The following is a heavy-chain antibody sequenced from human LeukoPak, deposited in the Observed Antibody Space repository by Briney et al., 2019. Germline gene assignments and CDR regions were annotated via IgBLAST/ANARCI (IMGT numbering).Heavy chain of an antibody. CDR1: GYTFTGYY. J-gene: IGHJ6*03. V-gene: IGHV1-69*13. CDR2: IIPIFGTA. D-gene: IGHD2-2*02. CDR3: ARPFTAAILRGGVRADRYYYYYYYMDV. Sequence: VASVKVSCKASGYTFTGYYMHWVRQAPGQGLEWMGGIIPIFGTANYAQKFQGRVTITADESTSTAYMELSSLRSEDTAVYYCARPFTAAILRGGVRADRYYYYYYYMDVWGKGTTVTVPS.